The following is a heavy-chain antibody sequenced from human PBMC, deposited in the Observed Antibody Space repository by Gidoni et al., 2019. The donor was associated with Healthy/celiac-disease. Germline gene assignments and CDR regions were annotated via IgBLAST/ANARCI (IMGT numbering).Heavy chain of an antibody. V-gene: IGHV1-2*02. CDR3: ASIGYCSSTSCKTYYYYYGMDV. Sequence: QVQLVQSGAEVKKPGASVKVSCTASGYTFTGYYMHWVRQAPGQGLEWMGWINPNSGGTNYAQKFQGRVTMTRDTSISTAYMELSRLRSDDTAVYYCASIGYCSSTSCKTYYYYYGMDVWGQGTTVTVSS. J-gene: IGHJ6*02. D-gene: IGHD2-2*01. CDR1: GYTFTGYY. CDR2: INPNSGGT.